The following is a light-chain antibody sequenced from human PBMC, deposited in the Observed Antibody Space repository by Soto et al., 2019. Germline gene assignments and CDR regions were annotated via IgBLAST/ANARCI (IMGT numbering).Light chain of an antibody. V-gene: IGKV3-20*01. J-gene: IGKJ3*01. CDR2: GAS. Sequence: EIVLTQSPGTLSLSPGDRATLSCRASHTVSSRFLAWYQQKPGQAPRLLISGASDRATGIPDRLNGSGSGTDFTLTITRLEPEDFAVYYCQPYGSSPFTFVPGTKVDIQ. CDR3: QPYGSSPFT. CDR1: HTVSSRF.